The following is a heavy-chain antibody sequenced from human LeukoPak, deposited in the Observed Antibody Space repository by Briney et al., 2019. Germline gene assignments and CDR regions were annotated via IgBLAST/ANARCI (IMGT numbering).Heavy chain of an antibody. CDR2: ISGSDGAT. V-gene: IGHV3-23*01. CDR3: AKVGKDNYNYYY. Sequence: GGSLRLSCEASGFIFSNYAMSWVRQAPGKGLEWVSVISGSDGATHYADSVKGRCTISRDNPKNTLYLQMNSLRAEDTAVYYCAKVGKDNYNYYYWGQGTLVTVSS. J-gene: IGHJ4*02. D-gene: IGHD5-24*01. CDR1: GFIFSNYA.